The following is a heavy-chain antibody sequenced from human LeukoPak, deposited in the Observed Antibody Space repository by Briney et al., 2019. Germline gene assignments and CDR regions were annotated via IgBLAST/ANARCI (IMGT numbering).Heavy chain of an antibody. V-gene: IGHV3-48*04. D-gene: IGHD2-15*01. Sequence: GGSLRLSCAASGFTFSSYTMNWVRQAPGKGLEWVSYIDLSGSTLYYLESVKGRFTISRDNAKNSLYLQMNSLRAEDTAVYYCAKDGGGSYYSYYFDYWGQGTLVTVSS. CDR1: GFTFSSYT. CDR3: AKDGGGSYYSYYFDY. J-gene: IGHJ4*02. CDR2: IDLSGSTL.